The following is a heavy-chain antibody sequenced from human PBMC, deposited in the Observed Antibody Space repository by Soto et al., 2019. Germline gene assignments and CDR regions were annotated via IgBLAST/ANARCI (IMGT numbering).Heavy chain of an antibody. Sequence: TSETLSLTCAVYGGSFSGYYWSWIRQPPGKGLEWIGEINHSGSTNYNPSLKSRVTISVDTSKNQFSLKLSSVTAADTAVYYCARAPRVTTVTTRAWFEPWGQGTLVTVSS. CDR1: GGSFSGYY. V-gene: IGHV4-34*01. CDR2: INHSGST. J-gene: IGHJ5*02. D-gene: IGHD4-17*01. CDR3: ARAPRVTTVTTRAWFEP.